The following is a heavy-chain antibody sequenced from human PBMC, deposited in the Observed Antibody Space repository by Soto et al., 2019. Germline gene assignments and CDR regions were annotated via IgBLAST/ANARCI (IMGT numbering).Heavy chain of an antibody. CDR3: SRAFKCYPRVCSAFDI. D-gene: IGHD6-6*01. CDR2: IIPILGIA. CDR1: GGTFSSYT. J-gene: IGHJ3*02. Sequence: ASVKVSCKASGGTFSSYTISWVRQAPGQGLEWMGRIIPILGIANYAQKFQGRVTITADKSTSTAYMELSSLRSEDTAVYYFSRAFKCYPRVCSAFDIWGQGTMVTVSS. V-gene: IGHV1-69*02.